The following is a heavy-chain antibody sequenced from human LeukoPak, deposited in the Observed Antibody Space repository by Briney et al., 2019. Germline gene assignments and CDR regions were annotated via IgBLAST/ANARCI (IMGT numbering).Heavy chain of an antibody. CDR3: ARGFPYDDTTEGYYYLMDV. J-gene: IGHJ6*02. V-gene: IGHV3-30-3*01. CDR2: ISYDGTKK. D-gene: IGHD4-17*01. Sequence: PGGSLRLSCAASGFTFNSYPMHWVRQAPGKGLEWVSLISYDGTKKYYADSVKGRFTISRDNSKNMFYVQINSLRPEDTAVYFCARGFPYDDTTEGYYYLMDVWGQGTTVTVSS. CDR1: GFTFNSYP.